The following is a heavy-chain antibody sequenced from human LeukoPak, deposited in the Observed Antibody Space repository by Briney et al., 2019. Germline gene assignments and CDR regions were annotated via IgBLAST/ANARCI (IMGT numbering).Heavy chain of an antibody. Sequence: SQTFSLTCAISGDSVSSINGAWNWVRQSPSRGLEWLGRTYYRSKWYSDYAVPIQGRMSINPDTPKNQFTLHLFSVTPDDTAVYYCARDVATTGWYTFDYWGQGTRVTVSS. V-gene: IGHV6-1*01. CDR3: ARDVATTGWYTFDY. D-gene: IGHD6-19*01. J-gene: IGHJ4*02. CDR1: GDSVSSINGA. CDR2: TYYRSKWYS.